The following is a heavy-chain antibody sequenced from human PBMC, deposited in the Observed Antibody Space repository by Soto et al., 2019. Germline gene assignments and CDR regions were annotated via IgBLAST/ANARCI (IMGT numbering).Heavy chain of an antibody. CDR2: INHSGST. Sequence: SETLSLTCTVFGGSFSGYYWSWIRQPPGKGLEWIGEINHSGSTNYNPSLKSRVTISVDTSKNQFSLKLSSVTAADTAVYYCARVSGIYYYGMDVWGQGTTVT. V-gene: IGHV4-34*01. J-gene: IGHJ6*02. CDR3: ARVSGIYYYGMDV. CDR1: GGSFSGYY. D-gene: IGHD3-10*01.